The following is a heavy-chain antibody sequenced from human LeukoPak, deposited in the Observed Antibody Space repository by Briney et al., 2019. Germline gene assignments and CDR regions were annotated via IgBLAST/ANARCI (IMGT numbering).Heavy chain of an antibody. Sequence: GGSLRLSCAASGFTFTTNAMSWVRQAPGKGLEWVSAVSGSGGDTYYAGSVKGRFTISRDNSKNTLYLQMNSLRAEDTAVYYCAKGLREGYYFDYWGQGTLVTVSS. J-gene: IGHJ4*02. CDR2: VSGSGGDT. CDR3: AKGLREGYYFDY. V-gene: IGHV3-23*01. D-gene: IGHD4-17*01. CDR1: GFTFTTNA.